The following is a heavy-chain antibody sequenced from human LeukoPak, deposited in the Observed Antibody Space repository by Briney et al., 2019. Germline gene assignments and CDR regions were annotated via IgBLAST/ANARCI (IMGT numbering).Heavy chain of an antibody. D-gene: IGHD4-23*01. V-gene: IGHV1-18*01. Sequence: ASVTVSCKASGYTFTSYGISWVRQAPGQGLEWMGWISAYNGNTNYAQKLQGRVTMTTDTSTSTAYMELRSLRSDDTAVYYCARDSGTTVVTPTNWFDPWGQGTLVTVSS. CDR2: ISAYNGNT. J-gene: IGHJ5*02. CDR1: GYTFTSYG. CDR3: ARDSGTTVVTPTNWFDP.